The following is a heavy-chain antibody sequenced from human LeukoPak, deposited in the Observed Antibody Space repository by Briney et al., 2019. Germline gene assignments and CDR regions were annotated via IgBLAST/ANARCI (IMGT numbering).Heavy chain of an antibody. Sequence: GGSLRLSCAASGFTFSSYAMSWVRQAPGKGLEWVSAISGSGGSTYYADSVKGRFTISRDNSKNTLYLQMNSLRAEDTAVYYCARRRPYSDSSGHAFDIWGQGTMVTVSS. CDR3: ARRRPYSDSSGHAFDI. CDR1: GFTFSSYA. CDR2: ISGSGGST. D-gene: IGHD3-22*01. J-gene: IGHJ3*02. V-gene: IGHV3-23*01.